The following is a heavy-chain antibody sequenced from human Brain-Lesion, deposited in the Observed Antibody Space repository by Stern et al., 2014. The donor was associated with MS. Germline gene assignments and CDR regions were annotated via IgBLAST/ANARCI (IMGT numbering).Heavy chain of an antibody. CDR1: GGSISSSTYY. J-gene: IGHJ4*02. Sequence: QVQLQESGPGLVKPSETLSLTCTVSGGSISSSTYYWAWIRQPPGKGLEWIGNIYYSGFTYYNPSLKSRVTIFVDMSKNQSSLKLSSVTAADTAIYYCARHDSVPRPSQLYSARDRGPGYFDYWGQGTLVTVSS. D-gene: IGHD1-26*01. V-gene: IGHV4-39*01. CDR3: ARHDSVPRPSQLYSARDRGPGYFDY. CDR2: IYYSGFT.